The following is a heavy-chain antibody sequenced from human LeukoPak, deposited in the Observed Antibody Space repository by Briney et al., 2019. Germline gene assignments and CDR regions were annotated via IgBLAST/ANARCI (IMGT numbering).Heavy chain of an antibody. J-gene: IGHJ4*02. CDR3: ARVQPALACSGGSCTDY. CDR1: GGSISSGSYY. V-gene: IGHV4-61*02. CDR2: IYTSGST. D-gene: IGHD2-15*01. Sequence: PSETLSLTCTVSGGSISSGSYYWSWIRQPAGKGLEWIGRIYTSGSTNYNPSLKSRVTISVDTSKNQFSLKLSSVTAADTAVYYCARVQPALACSGGSCTDYWGQGTLVTVSS.